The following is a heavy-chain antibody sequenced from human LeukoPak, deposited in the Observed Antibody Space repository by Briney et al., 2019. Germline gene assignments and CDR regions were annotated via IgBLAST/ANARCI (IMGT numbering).Heavy chain of an antibody. D-gene: IGHD4-17*01. V-gene: IGHV4-39*01. CDR1: GGSISSSSYY. J-gene: IGHJ4*02. Sequence: SETLSLTCTVSGGSISSSSYYWGWIRQPPGKGLEWIGSIYYSGSTYYNPSLKSRVTISVDTSKNQFSLKLSSVTAADAAVYYCARLGNDYGDYRVPYYFDYWGQGTLVTVSS. CDR2: IYYSGST. CDR3: ARLGNDYGDYRVPYYFDY.